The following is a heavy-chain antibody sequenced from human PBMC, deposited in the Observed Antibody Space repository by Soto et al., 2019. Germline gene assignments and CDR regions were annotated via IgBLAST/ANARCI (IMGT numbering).Heavy chain of an antibody. V-gene: IGHV3-73*01. CDR3: ARHGDYYETYGMDV. Sequence: GGSLRLSCAASGFTFSGSAMHWVRQASGKGLEWLGRIRSEPKSYATAYAASVKGRFTIWRDDSKSTAYLQMNSLKTEDTAVYYCARHGDYYETYGMDVWGQGTTVTVSS. CDR2: IRSEPKSYAT. J-gene: IGHJ6*02. D-gene: IGHD3-22*01. CDR1: GFTFSGSA.